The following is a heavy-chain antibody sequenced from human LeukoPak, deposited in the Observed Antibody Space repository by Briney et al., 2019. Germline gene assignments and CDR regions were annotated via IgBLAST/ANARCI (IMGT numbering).Heavy chain of an antibody. D-gene: IGHD6-19*01. CDR2: IYYSGST. CDR1: GGSIGSTSYY. CDR3: AGRRGGRYYFDY. J-gene: IGHJ4*02. V-gene: IGHV4-39*07. Sequence: SETLSLTCTVSGGSIGSTSYYWGWIRQSPGKGLERIGSIYYSGSTYYNPSLKSRVTISVDMSKNQFSLKLSSVTAADTAVCYCAGRRGGRYYFDYWGQGTLVTVSS.